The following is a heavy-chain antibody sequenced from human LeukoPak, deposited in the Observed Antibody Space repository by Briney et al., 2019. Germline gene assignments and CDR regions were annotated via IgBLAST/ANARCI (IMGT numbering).Heavy chain of an antibody. J-gene: IGHJ4*02. Sequence: SETLSLTCAVYGGSFSGYYWSWIRQPPGKGLEWIGEINHSGSTNYNPSLKSRVTISVDTSKNQFSLKLSSVTAADTAVYYCARVEEIVVVPAATPRRLAFDYWGQGTLVTASS. CDR1: GGSFSGYY. CDR3: ARVEEIVVVPAATPRRLAFDY. D-gene: IGHD2-2*01. CDR2: INHSGST. V-gene: IGHV4-34*01.